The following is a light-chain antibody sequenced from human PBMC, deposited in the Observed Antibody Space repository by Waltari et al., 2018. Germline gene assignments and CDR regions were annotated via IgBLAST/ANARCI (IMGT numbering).Light chain of an antibody. CDR1: SGSIASTY. CDR3: QSYDSSNFWV. CDR2: EDN. Sequence: NFMLTQPHSVSESPGKTVTISCTGSSGSIASTYVQGYQQRPGSAPTTVIYEDNQRPSGVPDRFSGSIDSSSNSASLTISGLKTEDEADYYCQSYDSSNFWVFGGGTKLTVL. V-gene: IGLV6-57*02. J-gene: IGLJ3*02.